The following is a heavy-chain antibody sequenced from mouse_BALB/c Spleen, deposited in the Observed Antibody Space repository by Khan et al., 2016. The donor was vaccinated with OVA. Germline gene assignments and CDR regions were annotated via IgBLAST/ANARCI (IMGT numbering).Heavy chain of an antibody. J-gene: IGHJ3*01. V-gene: IGHV1-77*01. CDR3: AREWGAWFAY. Sequence: QVQLKQSGAELARPGASVKLSCKASGYTFNDYYIDWVKQRTGQGLEWIGEINPGSGNSYYNEKFKGKATLTADKSSNTAFVQLSSLTSYDSAVYFCAREWGAWFAYWGQGTLVTVSA. CDR1: GYTFNDYY. CDR2: INPGSGNS.